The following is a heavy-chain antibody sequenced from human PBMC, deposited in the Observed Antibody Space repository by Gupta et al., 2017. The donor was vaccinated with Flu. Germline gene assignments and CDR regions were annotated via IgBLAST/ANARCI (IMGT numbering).Heavy chain of an antibody. J-gene: IGHJ6*02. D-gene: IGHD7-27*01. CDR2: MTKSGDYT. Sequence: WSRQAPGKGMQWVSVMTKSGDYTFYADSVNRGVTISRDNSKNGMDRQMNSLRAEETAVYDCAKVRDGDKRNWDYYGMDVGGQGTTVTVSS. CDR3: AKVRDGDKRNWDYYGMDV. V-gene: IGHV3-23*01.